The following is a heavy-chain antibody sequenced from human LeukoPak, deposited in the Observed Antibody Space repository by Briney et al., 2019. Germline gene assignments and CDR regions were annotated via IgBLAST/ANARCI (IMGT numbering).Heavy chain of an antibody. Sequence: PGGSLRLSCAASGFTFDIYGMNWIRQAPGKGLEWVSHISSGSSPKYYADSVRGRFTISRDNAKKSLYLQMNRLRVEDTAVYYCARGDDGAYWGQGTLVTVSS. CDR1: GFTFDIYG. V-gene: IGHV3-48*04. CDR2: ISSGSSPK. J-gene: IGHJ4*02. D-gene: IGHD5-24*01. CDR3: ARGDDGAY.